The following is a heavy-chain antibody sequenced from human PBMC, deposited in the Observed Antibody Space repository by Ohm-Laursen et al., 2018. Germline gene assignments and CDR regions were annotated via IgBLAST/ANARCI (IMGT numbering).Heavy chain of an antibody. Sequence: SLRLSCTASGFTLSNYAMHWVRQAPGKGLEWVSGISWNSGSIGYADSVKGRFTISRDNAKNSLYLQMNSLRAEDTALYYCAKNIQQWLVTDSMDVWGQGTTVTVSS. CDR3: AKNIQQWLVTDSMDV. CDR1: GFTLSNYA. CDR2: ISWNSGSI. V-gene: IGHV3-9*01. J-gene: IGHJ6*02. D-gene: IGHD6-19*01.